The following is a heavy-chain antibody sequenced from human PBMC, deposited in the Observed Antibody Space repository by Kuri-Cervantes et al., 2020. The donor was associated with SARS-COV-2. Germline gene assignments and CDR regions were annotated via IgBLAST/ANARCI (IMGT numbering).Heavy chain of an antibody. D-gene: IGHD3-10*01. Sequence: GESLKISCTASGFTFGDYAMSWVRQAPGKGLEWVGFIRSKAYGGTTEYAASVKGRFTISGDDSKSIAYLQMNSLRAEDTAVYYCARGPYYYGSGNGGFDYWGQGTLVTVSS. CDR2: IRSKAYGGTT. V-gene: IGHV3-49*04. J-gene: IGHJ4*02. CDR1: GFTFGDYA. CDR3: ARGPYYYGSGNGGFDY.